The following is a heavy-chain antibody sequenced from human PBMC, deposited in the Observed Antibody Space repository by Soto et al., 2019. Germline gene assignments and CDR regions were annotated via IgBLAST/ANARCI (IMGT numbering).Heavy chain of an antibody. CDR1: GFTFSSYA. Sequence: GGSLRLSCAASGFTFSSYAMSWVRQAPGKGLEWVSAISGSGGSTYYADSVKGQFTISRDNSKNTLYLQMNSLRAEDTAVYYCAKGHVQDIVVVVAAQATMDVWGQGTTVTVSS. V-gene: IGHV3-23*01. J-gene: IGHJ6*02. CDR2: ISGSGGST. D-gene: IGHD2-15*01. CDR3: AKGHVQDIVVVVAAQATMDV.